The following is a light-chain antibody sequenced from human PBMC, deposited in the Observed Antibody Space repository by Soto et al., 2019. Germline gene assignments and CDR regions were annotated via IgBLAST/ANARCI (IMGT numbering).Light chain of an antibody. Sequence: QSALTQPPSASGSPGQSVTISCTGTSSDVGGYNYVSWYQQHPGKAPKLMIYEVSKRPSGVPDRFSGSKSGNTASLTVSGLQAEDEAGYYCSSYTSSSTYVFGTGTMVTVL. CDR2: EVS. V-gene: IGLV2-8*01. J-gene: IGLJ1*01. CDR3: SSYTSSSTYV. CDR1: SSDVGGYNY.